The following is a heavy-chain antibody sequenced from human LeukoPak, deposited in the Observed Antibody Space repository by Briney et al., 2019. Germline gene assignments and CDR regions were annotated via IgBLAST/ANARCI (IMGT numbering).Heavy chain of an antibody. CDR3: ARGRIDTAPDYYDSSGYDY. CDR2: MNPNSGNT. Sequence: ASVKVSCKASGYTFTSYDINWVRQATGQGLEWMGWMNPNSGNTGYAQKFQGRVTMTRNTSISTAHMELSSLRSEDTAVYYCARGRIDTAPDYYDSSGYDYWGQGTLVTVSS. CDR1: GYTFTSYD. J-gene: IGHJ4*02. V-gene: IGHV1-8*01. D-gene: IGHD3-22*01.